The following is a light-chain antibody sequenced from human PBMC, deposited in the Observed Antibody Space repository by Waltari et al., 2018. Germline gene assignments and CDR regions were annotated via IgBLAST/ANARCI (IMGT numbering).Light chain of an antibody. CDR2: GPS. Sequence: EIVLTQSPGTLSLSPGERATLSCRASQSVGSDYLTWYQQKPGQAPRLLIYGPSNTAAGIPDRVSGSESGTDFTLTISRLEPEDFAVYYCQQCDDSPSCTFSQGTKLEI. V-gene: IGKV3-20*01. J-gene: IGKJ2*02. CDR3: QQCDDSPSCT. CDR1: QSVGSDY.